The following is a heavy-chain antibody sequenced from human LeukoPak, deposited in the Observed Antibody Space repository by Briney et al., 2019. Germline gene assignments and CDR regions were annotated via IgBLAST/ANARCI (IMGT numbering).Heavy chain of an antibody. CDR1: GYTFTSYY. CDR2: INPSGGST. CDR3: ARGGGSESEAFGI. V-gene: IGHV1-46*01. Sequence: ASVKVSCKASGYTFTSYYMHWVRQAPGQGLEWMGIINPSGGSTSYAQKSQGRVTMTRDTSTSTAYMELRSLRSDDTAVYYCARGGGSESEAFGIWGQGTMVTVSS. J-gene: IGHJ3*02. D-gene: IGHD1-26*01.